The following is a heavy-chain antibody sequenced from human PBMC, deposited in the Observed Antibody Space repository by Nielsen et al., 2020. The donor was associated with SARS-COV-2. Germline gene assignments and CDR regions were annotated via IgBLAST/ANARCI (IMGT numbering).Heavy chain of an antibody. CDR3: AKLPTGQGAFDI. CDR1: GFTFSSYA. Sequence: GGSLRLSCAASGFTFSSYAMSWVRQAPGKGLEWVSAISGSGGSTYYADSVKGRFTISRDNAKNSLYLQMNSLRAEDTALYYCAKLPTGQGAFDIWGQGTMVTVSS. V-gene: IGHV3-23*01. D-gene: IGHD4-17*01. CDR2: ISGSGGST. J-gene: IGHJ3*02.